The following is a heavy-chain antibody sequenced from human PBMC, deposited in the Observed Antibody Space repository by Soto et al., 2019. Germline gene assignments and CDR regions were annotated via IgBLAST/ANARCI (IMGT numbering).Heavy chain of an antibody. CDR1: GFTFSLYS. CDR2: ISRSSTGI. D-gene: IGHD3-10*01. J-gene: IGHJ6*02. V-gene: IGHV3-48*01. CDR3: ARAVTWGLDV. Sequence: EVQLVESGGGLVQPGGSLRLSCAASGFTFSLYSMSWVRQAPGKGLEWVSYISRSSTGIHYADSVKGRCTISRDDATNSMDLQMNGLRAGDTAVYYCARAVTWGLDVWGQGTTVSISS.